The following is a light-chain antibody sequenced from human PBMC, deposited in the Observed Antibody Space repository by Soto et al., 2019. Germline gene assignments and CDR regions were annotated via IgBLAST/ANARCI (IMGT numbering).Light chain of an antibody. CDR2: DAS. V-gene: IGKV3-11*01. CDR1: QSVSSY. Sequence: EIVLTQSPATLSLSPGERATLSCRASQSVSSYLAWYQQKPGQAPRLLIYDASNRATGIPARFSGSGSGTDFTLTISSLQSEDFAIYYCQQYNNWPPLYTFGQGTKLENK. J-gene: IGKJ2*01. CDR3: QQYNNWPPLYT.